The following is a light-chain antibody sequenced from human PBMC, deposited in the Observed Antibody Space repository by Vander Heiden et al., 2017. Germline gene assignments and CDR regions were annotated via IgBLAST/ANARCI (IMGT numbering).Light chain of an antibody. CDR3: QQYDNVPLT. CDR2: DVS. CDR1: RDIRIY. Sequence: DIQMTQSPSSLSASVGDRVTITCQARRDIRIYLNWYQQKPGQAPKLLINDVSSLKEGVPSRFSGSGSGTHFTFTISSLQPEDAATYFCQQYDNVPLTFGGGTKVDIK. V-gene: IGKV1-33*01. J-gene: IGKJ4*01.